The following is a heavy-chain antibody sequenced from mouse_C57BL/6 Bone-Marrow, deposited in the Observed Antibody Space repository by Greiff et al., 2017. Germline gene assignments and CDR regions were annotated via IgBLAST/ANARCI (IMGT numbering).Heavy chain of an antibody. J-gene: IGHJ1*03. CDR1: GYTFTSYW. CDR2: IDPSDSYT. D-gene: IGHD1-1*01. Sequence: QVQLKQPGAELVMPGASVKLSCKASGYTFTSYWMHWVKQRPGQGLEWIGEIDPSDSYTNYNQKFKGKSTLTVDKSSSTAYMQLSSLTSEDSAVYYCATLRDGYFDVWGTGTTVTVSS. V-gene: IGHV1-69*01. CDR3: ATLRDGYFDV.